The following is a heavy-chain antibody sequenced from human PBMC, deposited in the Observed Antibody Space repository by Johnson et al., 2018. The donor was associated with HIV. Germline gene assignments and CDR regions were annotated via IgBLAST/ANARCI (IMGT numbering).Heavy chain of an antibody. CDR1: GFTFSNAW. Sequence: VQLVESGGGLIKPGGSLRPSCAASGFTFSNAWMSWVRQGPGQGLEWVGRIKRTTEGVPTDYAAPVNGRFTISRDDSKNTQFLQMNSLKIEDTATYYCTTAGSSGSAHAFDIWGQGTRVTVSS. CDR3: TTAGSSGSAHAFDI. V-gene: IGHV3-15*01. J-gene: IGHJ3*02. CDR2: IKRTTEGVPT. D-gene: IGHD3-22*01.